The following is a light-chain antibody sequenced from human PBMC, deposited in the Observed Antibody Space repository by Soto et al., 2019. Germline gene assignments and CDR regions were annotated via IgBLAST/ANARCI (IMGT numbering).Light chain of an antibody. CDR1: QSVSSY. CDR3: QQRSNWPT. Sequence: EIVLTQSPATLSLSPGERATLSCRASQSVSSYLAWYQQKPGQAPSLLIYDASNRATGIPARFSGSGSGTDFTLTISSLEPEDLAFYYCQQRSNWPTFGQGTRLEIK. CDR2: DAS. J-gene: IGKJ5*01. V-gene: IGKV3-11*01.